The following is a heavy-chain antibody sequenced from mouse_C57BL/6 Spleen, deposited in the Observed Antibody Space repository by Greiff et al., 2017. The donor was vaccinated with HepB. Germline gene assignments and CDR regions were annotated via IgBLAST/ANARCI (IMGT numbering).Heavy chain of an antibody. J-gene: IGHJ2*01. CDR1: GFTFSSYA. CDR2: ISDGGSYT. V-gene: IGHV5-4*01. Sequence: EVKVVESGGGLVKPGGSLKLSCAASGFTFSSYAMSWVRQTPEKRLEWVATISDGGSYTYYPDNVKGRFTISRDNAKNNLYLQMSHLKSEDTAMYYCARELSSYFDYWGQGTTLTVSS. D-gene: IGHD1-1*02. CDR3: ARELSSYFDY.